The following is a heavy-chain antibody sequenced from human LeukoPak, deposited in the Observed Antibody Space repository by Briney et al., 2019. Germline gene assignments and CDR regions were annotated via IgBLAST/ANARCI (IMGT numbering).Heavy chain of an antibody. V-gene: IGHV3-48*03. CDR2: ISTSGSTI. CDR3: ARVFGGAVADY. J-gene: IGHJ4*02. CDR1: GFTFSSYE. D-gene: IGHD6-19*01. Sequence: PGGSLRLSCAASGFTFSSYEMNWVRQAPGKGLEWVSYISTSGSTIYYADSVKGRFTMSRDNAKKSLHLQMNSLRAEDTAVYYCARVFGGAVADYWGQGTLVTVSS.